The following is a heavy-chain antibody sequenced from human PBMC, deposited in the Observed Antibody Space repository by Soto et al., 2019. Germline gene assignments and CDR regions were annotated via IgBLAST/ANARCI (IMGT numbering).Heavy chain of an antibody. Sequence: SGGSLRLSCAASGFTFSNYGMHWVRQAPGKGLEWLAIISHDGSDLKYADSVKGRFTISRDNSRNTLYLQIDSLRPADTAVYYCARVYDFWSGYYWFDPWGQGTLVTVSS. D-gene: IGHD3-3*01. V-gene: IGHV3-30*03. CDR3: ARVYDFWSGYYWFDP. CDR1: GFTFSNYG. CDR2: ISHDGSDL. J-gene: IGHJ5*02.